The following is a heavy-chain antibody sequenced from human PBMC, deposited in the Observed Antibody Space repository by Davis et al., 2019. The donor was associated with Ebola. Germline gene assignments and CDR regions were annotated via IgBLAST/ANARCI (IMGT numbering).Heavy chain of an antibody. CDR1: GFTFDDYT. D-gene: IGHD4-17*01. CDR3: ARDYGDYAEGYYYYYGMDV. CDR2: ISWDGGST. J-gene: IGHJ6*02. V-gene: IGHV3-43*01. Sequence: GGSLRLSCAASGFTFDDYTMHWVRQAPGKGLEWVSLISWDGGSTYYADSVKGRFTISRDNSKNTLYLQMNSLRAEDTAVYYCARDYGDYAEGYYYYYGMDVWGQGTTVTVSS.